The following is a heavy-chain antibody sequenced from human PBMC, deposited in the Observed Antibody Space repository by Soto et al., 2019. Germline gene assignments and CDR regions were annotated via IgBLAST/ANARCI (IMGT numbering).Heavy chain of an antibody. CDR1: GFTFSSYG. D-gene: IGHD3-16*01. CDR2: ISYDGSNK. J-gene: IGHJ4*02. V-gene: IGHV3-30*18. Sequence: QVQRVESGGGVVQPGRSLRLSCAASGFTFSSYGMHWVRQAPGKGLEWVAVISYDGSNKYYADSVKGRFTISRDNSKNIPSLHPNSLRTLDMAVYYIPKDYLDTFQYSDYWGQGTLVTVSS. CDR3: PKDYLDTFQYSDY.